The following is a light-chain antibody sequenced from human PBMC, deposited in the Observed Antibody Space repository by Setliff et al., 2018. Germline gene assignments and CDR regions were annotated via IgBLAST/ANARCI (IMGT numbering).Light chain of an antibody. CDR3: LSYTSKTTHAL. Sequence: ALPQPAAVSGSPGQSITISCTGTSSDVGAYDYVSWYQQHPGKAPKLMIYEVSKWPSGVSDRFSGSKSGNTASLTISGLQAEDEADYYCLSYTSKTTHALFGGGTKVTVL. J-gene: IGLJ2*01. CDR2: EVS. CDR1: SSDVGAYDY. V-gene: IGLV2-14*01.